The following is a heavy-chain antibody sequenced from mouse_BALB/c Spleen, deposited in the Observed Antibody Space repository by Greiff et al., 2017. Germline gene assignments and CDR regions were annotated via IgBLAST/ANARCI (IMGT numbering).Heavy chain of an antibody. CDR1: GFTFSSFG. D-gene: IGHD2-3*01. J-gene: IGHJ2*01. V-gene: IGHV5-17*02. CDR2: ISSGSSTI. Sequence: VESGGGLVQPGGSRKLSCAASGFTFSSFGMHWVRQAPEKGLEWVAYISSGSSTIYYADTVKGRFTISRDNPKNTLFLQMTSLRSEDTAMYYCARIYDGYLDYWGQGTTLTVSS. CDR3: ARIYDGYLDY.